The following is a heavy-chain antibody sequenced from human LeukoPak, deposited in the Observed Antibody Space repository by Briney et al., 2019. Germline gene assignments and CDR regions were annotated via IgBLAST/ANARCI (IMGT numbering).Heavy chain of an antibody. J-gene: IGHJ4*02. V-gene: IGHV3-30*02. CDR1: GFTFSSYG. CDR3: ARDPNYYDSSGYYFLLDY. Sequence: GGSLRLSCAASGFTFSSYGMHWVRQAPGKGLEWVAFIRYDGSNKYYADSVKGRFTISRDNSKNTLYLQMNSLRAEDTAVYYCARDPNYYDSSGYYFLLDYWGQGTLVTVSS. CDR2: IRYDGSNK. D-gene: IGHD3-22*01.